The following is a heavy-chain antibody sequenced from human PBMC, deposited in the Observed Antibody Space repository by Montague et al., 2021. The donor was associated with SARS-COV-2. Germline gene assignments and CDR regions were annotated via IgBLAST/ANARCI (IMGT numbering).Heavy chain of an antibody. CDR3: ARDKYYYDSSGYYWAAYYYYGMDV. CDR1: GFTFSSYA. V-gene: IGHV3-30*04. Sequence: LRLSCAAPGFTFSSYAMHWVRQAPGKGLEWVAVISYDGSNKYYADSVKGRFTISRDNSKNTLYLQMNSLRAEDTAVYYCARDKYYYDSSGYYWAAYYYYGMDVWGQGTTVTVSS. CDR2: ISYDGSNK. J-gene: IGHJ6*02. D-gene: IGHD3-22*01.